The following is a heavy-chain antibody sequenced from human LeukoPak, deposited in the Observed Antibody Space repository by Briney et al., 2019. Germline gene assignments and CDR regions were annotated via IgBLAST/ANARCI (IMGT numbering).Heavy chain of an antibody. V-gene: IGHV3-64*01. CDR1: GFTFSSYA. CDR3: AREQVGSTTGYYGMDV. Sequence: GGSLRLSCAASGFTFSSYAMHWVRQALGKGLEYVSAISTNGASTYYANSVKGRFTISRDNSKNTLYLQMGSLRAEDMAVYYCAREQVGSTTGYYGMDVWGQGTTVTVSS. CDR2: ISTNGAST. D-gene: IGHD1-26*01. J-gene: IGHJ6*02.